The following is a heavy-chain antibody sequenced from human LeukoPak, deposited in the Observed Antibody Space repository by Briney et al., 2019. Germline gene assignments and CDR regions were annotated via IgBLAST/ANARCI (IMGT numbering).Heavy chain of an antibody. D-gene: IGHD6-6*01. CDR1: GFTFSSYG. CDR3: ARDSSRDALDM. Sequence: GGSLRLSCAASGFTFSSYGVSWVRQAPGKGLEWVSGISGSGHRTYYADSVKGRFTISRDNSKNTLYLQMNSLRAEDTTLYYCARDSSRDALDMWGQGTMVTVSS. CDR2: ISGSGHRT. J-gene: IGHJ3*02. V-gene: IGHV3-23*01.